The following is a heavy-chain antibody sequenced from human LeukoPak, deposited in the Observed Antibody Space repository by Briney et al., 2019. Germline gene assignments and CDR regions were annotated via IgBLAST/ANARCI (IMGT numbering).Heavy chain of an antibody. CDR3: ARGYFYVWGSPPFPYYFDY. CDR1: GYTFTSFA. Sequence: ASVKVSCKASGYTFTSFAMHWVRQTPGQRLEWMGWINAGNGNTEYSQKFQDRVTITRDTSASTAYMELSSLRSEDTAVFYCARGYFYVWGSPPFPYYFDYGGRGPLVTVPS. J-gene: IGHJ4*02. D-gene: IGHD3-16*01. V-gene: IGHV1-3*01. CDR2: INAGNGNT.